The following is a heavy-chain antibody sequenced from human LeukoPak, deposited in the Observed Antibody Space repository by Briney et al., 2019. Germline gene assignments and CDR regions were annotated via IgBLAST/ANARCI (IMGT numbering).Heavy chain of an antibody. V-gene: IGHV3-21*01. CDR2: ISSSSSYI. CDR1: GFTFSSYS. Sequence: GGSLRLSXAASGFTFSSYSMNWVRQAPGKGLEWVSSISSSSSYIYYADSVKGRFTISRDNAKNSLYLQMNSLRAEDTAVYYCAREITMVRGRYNWFDPWGQGTLVTVSS. J-gene: IGHJ5*02. D-gene: IGHD3-10*01. CDR3: AREITMVRGRYNWFDP.